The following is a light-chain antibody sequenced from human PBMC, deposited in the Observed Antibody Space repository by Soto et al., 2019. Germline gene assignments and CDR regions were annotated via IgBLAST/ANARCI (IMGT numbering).Light chain of an antibody. Sequence: EIVLTQSPGTLSLSPGERATLSCRASQSVSSSYLAWYQQKPGQAPRLFIYNASSRATGTPDRFSGGGSGTDFTLTISRLEPEDFAVYYCQHYVSSPSRLTFGGGTKVEIK. CDR3: QHYVSSPSRLT. J-gene: IGKJ4*01. CDR2: NAS. CDR1: QSVSSSY. V-gene: IGKV3-20*01.